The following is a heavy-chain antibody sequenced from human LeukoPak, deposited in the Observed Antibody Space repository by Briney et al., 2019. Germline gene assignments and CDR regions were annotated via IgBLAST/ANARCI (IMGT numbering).Heavy chain of an antibody. J-gene: IGHJ5*02. Sequence: GGSLRLSCAASGFTFSTYDMHWVRQATGKGLEWVSGIGARGDTYYSGSVKGRFTISRENAKNSLYLQMNSLRAGDTALYYCARGAREGFDPWGQGTPVTVSS. CDR1: GFTFSTYD. V-gene: IGHV3-13*01. CDR2: IGARGDT. CDR3: ARGAREGFDP.